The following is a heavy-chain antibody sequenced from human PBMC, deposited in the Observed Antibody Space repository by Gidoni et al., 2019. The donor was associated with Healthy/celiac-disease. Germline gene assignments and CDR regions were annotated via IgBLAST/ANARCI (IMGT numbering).Heavy chain of an antibody. V-gene: IGHV6-1*01. CDR2: TYYRSKWSN. CDR3: ARETRGAAPWYFDY. Sequence: QVQLQQSGSGLVKPSQTLSLPCAISGDSVSSNSAAWNWIRQSPSRGLEWLGRTYYRSKWSNDYAVSVKSRLTINPDTSKNQFSLQLTSVTTEDTAVYYCARETRGAAPWYFDYWGQGTLVTVSS. D-gene: IGHD3-10*01. J-gene: IGHJ4*02. CDR1: GDSVSSNSAA.